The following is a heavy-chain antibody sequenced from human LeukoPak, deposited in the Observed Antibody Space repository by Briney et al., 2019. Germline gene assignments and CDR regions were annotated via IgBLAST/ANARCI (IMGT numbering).Heavy chain of an antibody. Sequence: PGRSLRLSCAASGFTFNDHYMDWVRQAPGRGLAWVGRTRNKAHSYTTEYAPSVKGRFTISRDDSKSSLYLQMNSLKTEDTAVYYCARGSTGWPGKRGDYWGQGTLVTVSS. V-gene: IGHV3-72*01. D-gene: IGHD6-19*01. CDR3: ARGSTGWPGKRGDY. J-gene: IGHJ4*02. CDR2: TRNKAHSYTT. CDR1: GFTFNDHY.